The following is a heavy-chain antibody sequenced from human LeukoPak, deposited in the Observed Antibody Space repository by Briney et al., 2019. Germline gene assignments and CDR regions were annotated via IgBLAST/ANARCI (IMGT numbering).Heavy chain of an antibody. CDR2: IYYSGST. V-gene: IGHV4-39*07. CDR3: AREYSGGMDV. D-gene: IGHD2-15*01. CDR1: GGSISSSSYY. Sequence: SETLSLTCTVSGGSISSSSYYWGWIRQPPGKGLEWIGSIYYSGSTYYNPSLKSRVTISVDTSKNQFSLKLSSVTAADTAVYYCAREYSGGMDVWGQGTTVTVSS. J-gene: IGHJ6*02.